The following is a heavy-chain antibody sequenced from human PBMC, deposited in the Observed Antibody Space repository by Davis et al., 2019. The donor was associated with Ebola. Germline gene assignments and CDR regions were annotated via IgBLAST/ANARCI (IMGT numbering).Heavy chain of an antibody. D-gene: IGHD3-16*01. V-gene: IGHV4-34*01. CDR3: ASLGDFDY. CDR2: INHSGST. Sequence: PSETLSLTCAVYGGSFSGYYWSWIRQPPGKGLEWIGEINHSGSTNYNPSLKSRVTISVDTSKNQFSLKLSSVTAADTAMYYCASLGDFDYWGQGTLVTVSS. CDR1: GGSFSGYY. J-gene: IGHJ4*02.